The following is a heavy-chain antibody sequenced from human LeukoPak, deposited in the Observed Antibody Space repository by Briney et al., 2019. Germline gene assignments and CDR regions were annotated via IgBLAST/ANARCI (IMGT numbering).Heavy chain of an antibody. Sequence: PGGSLRLSCAASGFTFSSYSMNWVRQAPGKGLVWASSISSSSGYIYYADSVKGRFTISRDNAKNSLYLQMNSLRAEDTAVYYCARDLIAAAAPFDYWGQGTLVTVSS. CDR2: ISSSSGYI. D-gene: IGHD6-13*01. CDR3: ARDLIAAAAPFDY. V-gene: IGHV3-21*01. J-gene: IGHJ4*02. CDR1: GFTFSSYS.